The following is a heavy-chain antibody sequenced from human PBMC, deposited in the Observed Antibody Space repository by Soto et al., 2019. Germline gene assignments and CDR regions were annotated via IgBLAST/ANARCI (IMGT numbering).Heavy chain of an antibody. CDR1: GASTTIYY. CDR2: IYTTGNV. Sequence: QVQLLESGPGLVKPSDTLSLTCNVSGASTTIYYWSWIRQSAGKGLEWIGRIYTTGNVNYNPSLRSRVTMSRDSSNNQLSLKLTSVTAADTAVYYCVRDRLNWFDPWGQGLQVTVSS. V-gene: IGHV4-4*07. J-gene: IGHJ5*02. CDR3: VRDRLNWFDP.